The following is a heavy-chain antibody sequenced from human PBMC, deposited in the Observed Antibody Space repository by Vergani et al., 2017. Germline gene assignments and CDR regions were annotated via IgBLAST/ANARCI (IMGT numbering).Heavy chain of an antibody. CDR1: GFTFSSYS. V-gene: IGHV3-21*01. CDR2: ISSSSSYI. J-gene: IGHJ6*02. CDR3: ARSSCSSTSCPKVREYYYYGMDV. Sequence: EVQLLESGGGLVQPGGSLRLSCAASGFTFSSYSMNWVRQAPGKGLEWVSSISSSSSYIYYADSVKGRFTISRDNAKNSLYLQMNSLRAEDTAVYYCARSSCSSTSCPKVREYYYYGMDVWGQGTTVTVSS. D-gene: IGHD2-2*01.